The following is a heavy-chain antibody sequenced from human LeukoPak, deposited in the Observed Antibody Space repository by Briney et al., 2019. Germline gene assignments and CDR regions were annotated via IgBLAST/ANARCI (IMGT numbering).Heavy chain of an antibody. CDR3: ARGQMAYCSSTSCYSHFDY. D-gene: IGHD2-2*01. V-gene: IGHV4-34*01. CDR1: GGSFSGYY. CDR2: INHSGST. Sequence: PSETLSLTCAVYGGSFSGYYWSWTRQPPGKGLEWIGEINHSGSTNYNPSLKSRVTISVDTSKNQFSLKLSSVTAADTAVYYCARGQMAYCSSTSCYSHFDYWGQGTLVTVSS. J-gene: IGHJ4*02.